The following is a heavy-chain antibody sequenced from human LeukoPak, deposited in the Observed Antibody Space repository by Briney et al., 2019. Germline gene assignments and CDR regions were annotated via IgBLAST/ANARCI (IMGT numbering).Heavy chain of an antibody. CDR2: IYTSGST. CDR1: GGSISSCY. CDR3: ARVSDYTYFEY. Sequence: PSETLSLTCTVSGGSISSCYWAWIRQPAGKGPEWIGHIYTSGSTSYNPSLKSRVTMSVDTSKNQFSLKLSSVTAADTAVYYCARVSDYTYFEYWGQGTLVTVSS. J-gene: IGHJ4*02. D-gene: IGHD2-2*02. V-gene: IGHV4-4*07.